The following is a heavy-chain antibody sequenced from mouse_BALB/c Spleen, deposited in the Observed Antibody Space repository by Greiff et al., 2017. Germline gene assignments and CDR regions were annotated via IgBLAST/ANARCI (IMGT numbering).Heavy chain of an antibody. V-gene: IGHV5-6*01. CDR3: ARHVTTAYWYFDV. CDR1: GFTFSSYG. D-gene: IGHD1-2*01. Sequence: EVQLVESGGDLVKPGGSLKLSCAASGFTFSSYGMSWVRQTPDKRLEWVATISSGGSYTYYPDSVKGRFTISRDNAKNTLYLQMSSLKSEDTAMYYCARHVTTAYWYFDVWGAGTTVTVSS. CDR2: ISSGGSYT. J-gene: IGHJ1*01.